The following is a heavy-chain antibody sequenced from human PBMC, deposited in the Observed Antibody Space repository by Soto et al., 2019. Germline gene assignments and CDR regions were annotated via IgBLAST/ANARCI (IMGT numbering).Heavy chain of an antibody. Sequence: PGGSLRLSCAASGFTFSDYYMSWIRQAPGKGLEWVSYISSSGSTIYYADSVKGRFTISRDNAKNSLYLQMNSLRAEDTAVYYCARRGSRCSSTSCSHGAFDIWGQGTMVTGSS. CDR3: ARRGSRCSSTSCSHGAFDI. D-gene: IGHD2-2*01. V-gene: IGHV3-11*01. J-gene: IGHJ3*02. CDR2: ISSSGSTI. CDR1: GFTFSDYY.